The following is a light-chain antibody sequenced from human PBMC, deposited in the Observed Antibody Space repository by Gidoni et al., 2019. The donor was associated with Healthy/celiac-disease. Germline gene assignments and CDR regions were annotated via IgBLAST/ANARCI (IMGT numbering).Light chain of an antibody. CDR1: PSVSSY. Sequence: EIVLTPSPATLSLSPGDRATLTCRASPSVSSYLAWYQQKPGQSPRLLIYDASNRVTGIAARFSGSGSGTDFTLTISSLEPEDFAVYYCQQRSNWPQGSTFGPGTKVDIK. V-gene: IGKV3-11*01. CDR3: QQRSNWPQGST. CDR2: DAS. J-gene: IGKJ3*01.